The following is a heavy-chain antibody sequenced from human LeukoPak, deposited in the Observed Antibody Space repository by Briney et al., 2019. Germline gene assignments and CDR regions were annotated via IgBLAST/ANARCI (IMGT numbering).Heavy chain of an antibody. Sequence: PGGSLRLSCAASGFTFSSYSMNWVRQAPGKGLEWASYISSSSTIYYADSVKGRFTISRDNAKNSLYLQMNSLRAEDTAVYYCARVYKVVYKAAIDYWGQGTLVTVSS. CDR2: ISSSSTI. CDR1: GFTFSSYS. CDR3: ARVYKVVYKAAIDY. V-gene: IGHV3-48*01. J-gene: IGHJ4*02. D-gene: IGHD5-24*01.